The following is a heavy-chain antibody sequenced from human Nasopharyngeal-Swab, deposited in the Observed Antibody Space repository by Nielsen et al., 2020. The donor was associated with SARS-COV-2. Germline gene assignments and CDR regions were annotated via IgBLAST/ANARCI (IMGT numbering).Heavy chain of an antibody. D-gene: IGHD2-15*01. CDR1: GFTFNNYW. J-gene: IGHJ3*02. CDR2: IKQDGSEK. CDR3: ARGFCSGGSCLGNAFDI. Sequence: GESLKISCAASGFTFNNYWMTWVRQAPGKGLEWVANIKQDGSEKYYVESVKGRFTISRDNPESSLYLQMNSLGAEDTAVYSCARGFCSGGSCLGNAFDIWGQGTMVTVSS. V-gene: IGHV3-7*01.